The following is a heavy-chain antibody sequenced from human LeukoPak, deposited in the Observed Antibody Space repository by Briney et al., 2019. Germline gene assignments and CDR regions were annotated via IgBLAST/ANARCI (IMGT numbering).Heavy chain of an antibody. Sequence: ASVTVSFKISGYTLTEISMHWVRQAPGKGLEWMGGFDPEDGEPIHEQKFQGRLTMTEDTSTDTTFMELSSLRSEDTAVYYCATGGFGHNFDYWGQGTLVTVSS. D-gene: IGHD3-16*01. V-gene: IGHV1-24*01. J-gene: IGHJ4*02. CDR1: GYTLTEIS. CDR2: FDPEDGEP. CDR3: ATGGFGHNFDY.